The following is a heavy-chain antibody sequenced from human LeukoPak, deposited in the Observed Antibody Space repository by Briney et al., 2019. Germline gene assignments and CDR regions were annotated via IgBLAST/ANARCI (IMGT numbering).Heavy chain of an antibody. CDR1: GGSISSGDYY. V-gene: IGHV4-30-4*08. D-gene: IGHD2-2*02. CDR3: ARGDYCSSTSCYNGYFQH. Sequence: SQTLSPTCTVSGGSISSGDYYWSWIRQPPGKGLEWIGYIYYSGSTYYNPSLKSRVTISVDTSKNQFSLKLSSVTAADTAVYYCARGDYCSSTSCYNGYFQHWGQGTLVTVSS. J-gene: IGHJ1*01. CDR2: IYYSGST.